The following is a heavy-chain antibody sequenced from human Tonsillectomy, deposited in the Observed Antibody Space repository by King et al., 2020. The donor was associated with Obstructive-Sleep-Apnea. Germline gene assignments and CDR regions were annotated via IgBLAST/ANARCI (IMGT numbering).Heavy chain of an antibody. Sequence: EVQLVESGGGLVQPGRSLRLSCAASGFTFDDSAMHWVRQAPGKGLEWVSGISWNSGTIGYADSVKGRFTISRDNAKNSLYLQMNSLRAEDTALSYYAKDMGYYDSSGSYYYGMDVWRQATTVTVSS. CDR1: GFTFDDSA. V-gene: IGHV3-9*01. CDR3: AKDMGYYDSSGSYYYGMDV. D-gene: IGHD3-22*01. CDR2: ISWNSGTI. J-gene: IGHJ6*02.